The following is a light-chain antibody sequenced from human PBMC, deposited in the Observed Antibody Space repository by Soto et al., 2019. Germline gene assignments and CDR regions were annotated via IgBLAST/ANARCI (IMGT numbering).Light chain of an antibody. CDR1: QNINTY. CDR3: QQSYTTPRT. J-gene: IGKJ1*01. CDR2: AAS. Sequence: DIPMTQSPSSLSPSVGDRVTITCRASQNINTYLNWFQQKPGKAPKLLIYAASNLQSGVPSRFSGSGSGTDFTLSIRNLQPEDVATYFCQQSYTTPRTFGQGTKVEIK. V-gene: IGKV1-39*01.